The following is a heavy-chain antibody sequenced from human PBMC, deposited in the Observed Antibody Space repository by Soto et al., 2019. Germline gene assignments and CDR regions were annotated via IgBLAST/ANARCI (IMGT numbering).Heavy chain of an antibody. Sequence: GGSLRLSCAASGFTFSSYSMNWVRQAPGKGLEWVSSISSSSSYIYYADSVKGRFTISRDNAKNSLYLQMNSLRAEDTAVYYCARMGSSWYGNDWFDPWGQGALVTVSS. V-gene: IGHV3-21*01. D-gene: IGHD6-13*01. CDR3: ARMGSSWYGNDWFDP. CDR2: ISSSSSYI. CDR1: GFTFSSYS. J-gene: IGHJ5*02.